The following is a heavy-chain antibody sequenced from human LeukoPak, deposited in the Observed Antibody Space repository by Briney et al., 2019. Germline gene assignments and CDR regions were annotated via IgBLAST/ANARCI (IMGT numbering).Heavy chain of an antibody. CDR3: ARDQKGYSYGYDYYYYGMDV. D-gene: IGHD5-18*01. Sequence: PSETLSLTCTVSGGSISSSSYYWGWIRQPPGKGLEWIGSIYYSGSTYYNPSLKSRVTISVDTSKNQFSLKLSSVTAADTAVYYCARDQKGYSYGYDYYYYGMDVWGQGTTVTVSS. CDR1: GGSISSSSYY. V-gene: IGHV4-39*02. CDR2: IYYSGST. J-gene: IGHJ6*02.